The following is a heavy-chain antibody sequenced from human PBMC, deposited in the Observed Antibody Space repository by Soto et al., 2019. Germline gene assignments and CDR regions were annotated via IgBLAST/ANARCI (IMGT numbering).Heavy chain of an antibody. CDR2: IIPIFDTT. D-gene: IGHD3-22*01. J-gene: IGHJ3*02. CDR3: AIGTYYFESIAYDGAFDI. CDR1: GGSFSNYA. Sequence: ASVKVSCKASGGSFSNYAVNWVRQAPGQGLEWMGGIIPIFDTTNNAQKFQGRITITADESTSTAYMELSSLRSADTAVYYCAIGTYYFESIAYDGAFDIWGQGTVVTVSS. V-gene: IGHV1-69*13.